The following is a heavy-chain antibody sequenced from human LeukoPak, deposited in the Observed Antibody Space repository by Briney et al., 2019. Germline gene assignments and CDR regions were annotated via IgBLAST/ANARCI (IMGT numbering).Heavy chain of an antibody. V-gene: IGHV3-23*01. CDR3: AKGFNYFDY. CDR2: ISGRGCST. CDR1: GFTLSSYA. Sequence: GGSLRLSCAASGFTLSSYAMSGVRHARGRGLEGVSAISGRGCSTYYADSVKRRFTIPRYNSKNTLSLQINSLRAEHTAVYYCAKGFNYFDYWGRGTLVTVSS. D-gene: IGHD3-10*01. J-gene: IGHJ4*02.